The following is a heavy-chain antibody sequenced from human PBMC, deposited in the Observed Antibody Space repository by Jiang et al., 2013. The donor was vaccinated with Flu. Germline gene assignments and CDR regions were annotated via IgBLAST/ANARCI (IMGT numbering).Heavy chain of an antibody. Sequence: VQLLESGGGLVKPGGSLRLSCAASGFTLSSYSMNWVRQAPGKGLEWVSSISSGSSFIYYADSVKGRFTISRDNAKNSLYLQMNSLRAEDTAVYYCASPTVAGNQKLICWGQGTLVTVSS. CDR1: GFTLSSYS. V-gene: IGHV3-21*01. CDR2: ISSGSSFI. D-gene: IGHD6-19*01. CDR3: ASPTVAGNQKLIC. J-gene: IGHJ4*02.